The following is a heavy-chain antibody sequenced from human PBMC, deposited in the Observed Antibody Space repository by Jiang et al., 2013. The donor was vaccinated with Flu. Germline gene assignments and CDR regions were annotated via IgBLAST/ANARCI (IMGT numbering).Heavy chain of an antibody. V-gene: IGHV4-38-2*02. Sequence: GPGLVKPSETLSLTCTVSGYSISSGYYWGWIRQPPGKGLEWIGSIYHSGSTYYNPSLKSRVTISVDTSKNQFSLKLSSVTAADTAVYYCARDRLAVVVPAATRESYYYYYGMDVWGQGTTVTVSS. D-gene: IGHD2-2*01. CDR3: ARDRLAVVVPAATRESYYYYYGMDV. CDR1: GYSISSGYY. J-gene: IGHJ6*02. CDR2: IYHSGST.